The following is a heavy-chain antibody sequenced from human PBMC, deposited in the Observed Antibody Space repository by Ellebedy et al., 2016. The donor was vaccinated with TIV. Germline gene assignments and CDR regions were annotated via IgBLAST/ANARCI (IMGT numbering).Heavy chain of an antibody. CDR1: GYSFTSYW. J-gene: IGHJ3*02. Sequence: GESLKISCKGSGYSFTSYWISWVRQMPGKGLEWMGRIDPSDSYTNYSPSFQGHVTISADKSISTAYLQWSSLKASDTAMYYCASSDIVVVDAFDIWGQGTMVTVSS. CDR3: ASSDIVVVDAFDI. V-gene: IGHV5-10-1*01. D-gene: IGHD2-15*01. CDR2: IDPSDSYT.